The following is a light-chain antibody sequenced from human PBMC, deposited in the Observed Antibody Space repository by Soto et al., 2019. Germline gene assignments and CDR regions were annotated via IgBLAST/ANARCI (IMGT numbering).Light chain of an antibody. J-gene: IGLJ1*01. Sequence: QSVRTHPPSASGSPGQSVTISCTGTKNDIGVYDFVSWYQHHPGKAPRLIIYEVVQRPSGVPDRFSGSKSGNTASLTVSGLQAADEADYFCKSYAGSNTYVFGSGTKVTVL. V-gene: IGLV2-8*01. CDR3: KSYAGSNTYV. CDR2: EVV. CDR1: KNDIGVYDF.